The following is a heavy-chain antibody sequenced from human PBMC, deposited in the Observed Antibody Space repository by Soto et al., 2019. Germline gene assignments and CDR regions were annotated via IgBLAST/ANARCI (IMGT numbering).Heavy chain of an antibody. Sequence: SETLSLTCAVYGGSFSGYYWSWIRQPPGKGLEWIGEINHSGSTNYNPSLKSRVTISVDTSKNQFSLKLSSVTAADTAVYYCARGLMVTFLGWFDPWGQGTLVTVSS. D-gene: IGHD3-3*02. CDR1: GGSFSGYY. CDR2: INHSGST. CDR3: ARGLMVTFLGWFDP. J-gene: IGHJ5*02. V-gene: IGHV4-34*01.